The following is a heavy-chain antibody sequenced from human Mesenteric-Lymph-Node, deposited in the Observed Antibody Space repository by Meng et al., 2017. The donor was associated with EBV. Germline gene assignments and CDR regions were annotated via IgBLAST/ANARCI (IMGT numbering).Heavy chain of an antibody. CDR3: ANTPRIYGSGNYSPDY. CDR1: GFTFSADA. J-gene: IGHJ4*02. D-gene: IGHD3-10*01. V-gene: IGHV3-30*14. CDR2: ISYDGSNI. Sequence: VQLVESGGGVVQPGRSLRLSCAASGFTFSADAIHGVRQAPGRGLEWVTVISYDGSNIYYADSVKGRFTISRDNSKNTLYLQMNSLRAEDTAVYYCANTPRIYGSGNYSPDYWGQGTLVTVSS.